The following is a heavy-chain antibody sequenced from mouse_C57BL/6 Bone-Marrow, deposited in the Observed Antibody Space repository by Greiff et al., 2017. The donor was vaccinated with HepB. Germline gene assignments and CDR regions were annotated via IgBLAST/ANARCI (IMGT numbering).Heavy chain of an antibody. CDR2: ISSGGDYI. J-gene: IGHJ4*01. CDR1: GFTFSSYA. D-gene: IGHD1-1*01. V-gene: IGHV5-9-1*02. CDR3: TREDYYGSNYAMDY. Sequence: EVKLVESGEGLVKPGGSLKLSCAASGFTFSSYAMSWVRQTPEKRLEWVAYISSGGDYIYYADTVKGRFTISRDNARNTLYLQMSSLKSEDTAMYYCTREDYYGSNYAMDYWGQGTSVTVSS.